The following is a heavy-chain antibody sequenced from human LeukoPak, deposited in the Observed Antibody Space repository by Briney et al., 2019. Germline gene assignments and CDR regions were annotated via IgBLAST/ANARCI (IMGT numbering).Heavy chain of an antibody. D-gene: IGHD4-17*01. CDR3: AKSHPAVTTTDWYFDL. J-gene: IGHJ2*01. CDR2: ISYSGET. V-gene: IGHV4-61*05. Sequence: PSETLSLTCTVSGGSISSSNYYWGWIRQPPGKGLEWIGYISYSGETKYSPSLKSRVTMSGDRSKNTFSLRMTSVTAADTAVYFCAKSHPAVTTTDWYFDLWGRGTLVTISS. CDR1: GGSISSSNYY.